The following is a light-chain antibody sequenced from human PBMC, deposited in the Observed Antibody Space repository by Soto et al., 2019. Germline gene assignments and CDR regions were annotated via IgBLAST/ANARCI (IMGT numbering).Light chain of an antibody. J-gene: IGKJ5*01. Sequence: EIVLTQSPATLSLSPGERATLSCRASRSVASYLAWYQQKPGQAPSLRIYGASNRATGIPARFSGSGSGTDFTLTISRLEPEDFAVYYCQQRSDWPITFGQGTRLEIK. CDR1: RSVASY. V-gene: IGKV3-11*01. CDR3: QQRSDWPIT. CDR2: GAS.